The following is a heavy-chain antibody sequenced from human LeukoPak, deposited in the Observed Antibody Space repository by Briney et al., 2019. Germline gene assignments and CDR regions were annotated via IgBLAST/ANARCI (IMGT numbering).Heavy chain of an antibody. D-gene: IGHD2-8*01. CDR1: GGSISSHY. J-gene: IGHJ5*02. Sequence: SETLSLTCTVSGGSISSHYWSWIRQPPGKGLEWIGYIYYSGSTNYNPSLKSRVTISVDTSKNQFSLKLSSVTAADTAVYYCARGFTVYRTNGECPWFDPWGQGTLVTVSS. CDR3: ARGFTVYRTNGECPWFDP. V-gene: IGHV4-59*11. CDR2: IYYSGST.